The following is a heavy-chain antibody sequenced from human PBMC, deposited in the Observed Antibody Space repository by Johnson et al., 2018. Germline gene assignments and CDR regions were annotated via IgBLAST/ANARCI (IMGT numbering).Heavy chain of an antibody. Sequence: VQLVESGGGLVQPGGSLRLSCAASGFTFSSYAMSWVRQAPGKGLEWVSAISGSGGSTYYADSVKGRFTISRDNSKNTRYLEMNSLRAEDTAVYYCAKDPRKGWSGNYGMDVWGQGATVTVSS. CDR1: GFTFSSYA. D-gene: IGHD3-3*01. J-gene: IGHJ6*02. V-gene: IGHV3-23*04. CDR3: AKDPRKGWSGNYGMDV. CDR2: ISGSGGST.